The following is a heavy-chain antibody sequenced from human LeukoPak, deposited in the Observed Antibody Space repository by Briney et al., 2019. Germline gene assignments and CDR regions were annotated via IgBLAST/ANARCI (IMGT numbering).Heavy chain of an antibody. CDR2: INHSGST. D-gene: IGHD6-19*01. Sequence: SETLSLTCAVYGGSFSGYYWSWIRQPPGKGLEWIGEINHSGSTNYNPSLKSRVTISVDTSKNQFSLKLSSVTAADTAVYYCARATTTPSSGWSSYYYYYYMDVWGKGTTVTVSS. J-gene: IGHJ6*03. V-gene: IGHV4-34*01. CDR1: GGSFSGYY. CDR3: ARATTTPSSGWSSYYYYYYMDV.